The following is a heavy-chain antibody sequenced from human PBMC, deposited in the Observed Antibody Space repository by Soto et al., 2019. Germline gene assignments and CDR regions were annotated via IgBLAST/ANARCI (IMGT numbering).Heavy chain of an antibody. D-gene: IGHD3-22*01. J-gene: IGHJ4*02. CDR2: IIPIFGTA. CDR1: VGTFSSYA. V-gene: IGHV1-69*12. CDR3: ARGGYYYDSSGYPFDY. Sequence: QVQLVQSGAEVKKPGSSVKVSCKASVGTFSSYAISWVRQAPGQGLEWMGGIIPIFGTANYAQKFQGRVTITADESTSTAYMELSSLRSEDTAVYYCARGGYYYDSSGYPFDYWGQGTLVTVSS.